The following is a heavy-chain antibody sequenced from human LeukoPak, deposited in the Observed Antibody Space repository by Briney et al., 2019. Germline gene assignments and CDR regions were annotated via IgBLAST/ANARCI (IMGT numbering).Heavy chain of an antibody. V-gene: IGHV3-30*18. Sequence: GGSLRLSCAASGFTFSSYGMHWVRQAPGKGLEWVAVISYDGSNKYYADSVKGRFTISRDNSKNTLYLQMNSLRAEDTAVYYCANDQYYDILTGYYNDYWGQGTLVTVSS. D-gene: IGHD3-9*01. CDR1: GFTFSSYG. J-gene: IGHJ4*02. CDR2: ISYDGSNK. CDR3: ANDQYYDILTGYYNDY.